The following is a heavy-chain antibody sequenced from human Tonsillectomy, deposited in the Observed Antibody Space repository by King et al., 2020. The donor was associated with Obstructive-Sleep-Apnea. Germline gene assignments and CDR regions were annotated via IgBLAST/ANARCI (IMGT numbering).Heavy chain of an antibody. CDR2: ISGSGVST. J-gene: IGHJ4*02. CDR1: GLTFSSYA. Sequence: VQLVESGGGLVQPGGSLRLSCAASGLTFSSYAMSWVRQAPGKGLEWVSGISGSGVSTFYEDSLKGRFTISRDNSKNTLYLQMNSLRAEDTAVYYCAKDRKNIAVAGTDLWGQGTLVTVSS. D-gene: IGHD6-19*01. CDR3: AKDRKNIAVAGTDL. V-gene: IGHV3-23*04.